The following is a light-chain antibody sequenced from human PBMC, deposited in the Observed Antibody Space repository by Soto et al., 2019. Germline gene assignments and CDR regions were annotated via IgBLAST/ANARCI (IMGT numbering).Light chain of an antibody. CDR1: QSVSSY. CDR3: QQRSNWLLT. V-gene: IGKV3-11*01. Sequence: EIVLTQSPATLSLSPGERATLSCRASQSVSSYLAWYQQKPGQAPRLLIYDASNRATGIPDRFSGSGSGTDFTLTISRLEPEDFAVYYCQQRSNWLLTFGGGTKVDIK. J-gene: IGKJ4*01. CDR2: DAS.